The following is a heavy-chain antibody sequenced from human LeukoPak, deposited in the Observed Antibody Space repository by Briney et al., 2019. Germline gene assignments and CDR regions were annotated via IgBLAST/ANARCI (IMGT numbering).Heavy chain of an antibody. CDR1: GYTFTSYD. J-gene: IGHJ6*02. CDR3: ARGLYYDFWSGYYHTMKYYYGMDV. D-gene: IGHD3-3*01. Sequence: ASVKVSCKASGYTFTSYDINCLRQATGQGLEWMGWMNPNSGNAGYAQKFQGRVTMTRNTSISTAYMELSSLRSEDTAVYYCARGLYYDFWSGYYHTMKYYYGMDVWGQGTTVTVSS. V-gene: IGHV1-8*01. CDR2: MNPNSGNA.